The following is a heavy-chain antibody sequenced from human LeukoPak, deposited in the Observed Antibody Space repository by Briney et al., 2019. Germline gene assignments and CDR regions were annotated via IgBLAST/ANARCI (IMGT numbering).Heavy chain of an antibody. CDR1: GFTFSSYA. CDR2: VSGTSGNT. D-gene: IGHD3-9*01. J-gene: IGHJ4*02. V-gene: IGHV3-23*01. CDR3: AKDGIRYFDWLLSYFDY. Sequence: GGSLRLSCAASGFTFSSYAMSWVRQAPGKGLEWVSGVSGTSGNTFYADSVKGRFTISRDNSKNTLYLQMNSLRAEDTAVYYCAKDGIRYFDWLLSYFDYWGQGTLVTVSS.